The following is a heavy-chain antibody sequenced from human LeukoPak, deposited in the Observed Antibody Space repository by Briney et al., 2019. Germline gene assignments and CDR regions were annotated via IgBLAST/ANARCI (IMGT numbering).Heavy chain of an antibody. J-gene: IGHJ4*02. V-gene: IGHV3-30*04. CDR1: GFTFSNYA. D-gene: IGHD3-9*01. CDR2: ISYDENNK. CDR3: ARDPHPPTILRYSDWSPIHFDY. Sequence: GRSLRLSCAASGFTFSNYAMHWVRQAPGKGLEWVAVISYDENNKYYADSVKGRFTISRDNSKNTLYLQVNSLRAEDTAVYYCARDPHPPTILRYSDWSPIHFDYWGQGTLVTVSS.